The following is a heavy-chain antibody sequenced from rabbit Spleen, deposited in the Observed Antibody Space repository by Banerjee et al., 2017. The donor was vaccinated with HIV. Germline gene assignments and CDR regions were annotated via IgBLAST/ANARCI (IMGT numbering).Heavy chain of an antibody. D-gene: IGHD4-1*01. V-gene: IGHV1S45*01. CDR3: ARDLAGVIGWNFCL. CDR1: GFDFSTYS. J-gene: IGHJ4*01. CDR2: INTATGKA. Sequence: QEQLVESGGGLVQPGGSLKLSCKASGFDFSTYSMSWVRQAPGKGLEWIACINTATGKAVYASWAKGRFTISKTSSTTVTLQMTSLTAADTATYFCARDLAGVIGWNFCLWGQGTLVTVS.